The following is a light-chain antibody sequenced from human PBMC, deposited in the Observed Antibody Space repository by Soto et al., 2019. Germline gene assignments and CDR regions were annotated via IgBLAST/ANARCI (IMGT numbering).Light chain of an antibody. Sequence: QAVVTQPPSISAAPGQKVTISCSGSSSNIGNNYVSWYQQFPGTAPKLLIYENNKRPSGIPDRFSGSKSGTSATLGITGLQTGDEADYYCGTWDSSLSAGRVFGGGTKLTVL. J-gene: IGLJ3*02. V-gene: IGLV1-51*02. CDR1: SSNIGNNY. CDR3: GTWDSSLSAGRV. CDR2: ENN.